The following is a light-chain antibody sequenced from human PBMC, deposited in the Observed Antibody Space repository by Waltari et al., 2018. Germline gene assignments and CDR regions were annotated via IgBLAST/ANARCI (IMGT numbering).Light chain of an antibody. Sequence: DIQMTQSPSSLSASVGYRVTITCQASQDISNYLNWYQQKPGKAPKLLIFDASNLETGVPSRVSGGGSGTDFTFTIVSLQPEDIATDYCQQYESFPFTFGPVTKVNIK. CDR1: QDISNY. J-gene: IGKJ3*01. CDR3: QQYESFPFT. CDR2: DAS. V-gene: IGKV1-33*01.